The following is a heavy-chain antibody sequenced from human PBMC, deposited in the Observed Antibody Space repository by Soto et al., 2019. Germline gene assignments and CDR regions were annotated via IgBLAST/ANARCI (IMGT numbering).Heavy chain of an antibody. D-gene: IGHD3-22*01. Sequence: EVQLLESGGGLVQPGGSLRLSCAASGFTFSSYAMSWVRQAPGKGLEWVSAISGSGGSTYYADSVKGRFTISRDNSRTWLYLQMNRLRAEDTAVYYCAKADSSGRYFAFDIWGQGTMVTVSS. CDR3: AKADSSGRYFAFDI. CDR1: GFTFSSYA. V-gene: IGHV3-23*01. CDR2: ISGSGGST. J-gene: IGHJ3*02.